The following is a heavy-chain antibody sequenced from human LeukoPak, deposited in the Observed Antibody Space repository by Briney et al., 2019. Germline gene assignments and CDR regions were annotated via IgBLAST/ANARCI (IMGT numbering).Heavy chain of an antibody. CDR1: GGSISSGSYY. CDR3: ASYSSSWYYFDY. Sequence: SETLSLTCTVSGGSISSGSYYWSWIRQPAGKGLEWIGRIYTSGSTYYNPSLKSRVTISVDTSKNQFSLKLSSVTAADTAVYYCASYSSSWYYFDYWGQGTLVTVSS. V-gene: IGHV4-61*02. D-gene: IGHD6-13*01. J-gene: IGHJ4*02. CDR2: IYTSGST.